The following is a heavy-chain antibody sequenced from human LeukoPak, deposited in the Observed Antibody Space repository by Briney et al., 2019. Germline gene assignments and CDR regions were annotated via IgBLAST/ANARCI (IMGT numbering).Heavy chain of an antibody. CDR3: AREDSSGWADY. D-gene: IGHD6-19*01. CDR1: GFTFSSYR. J-gene: IGHJ4*02. CDR2: ISNSSTYK. V-gene: IGHV3-21*01. Sequence: GGSLRLSCAASGFTFSSYRMNWVRQAPGKGLEWVSSISNSSTYKYYADSVKGRFTISRDNAKNSLYLQMNSLRAEDTAVYYCAREDSSGWADYWGQGTLVTVSS.